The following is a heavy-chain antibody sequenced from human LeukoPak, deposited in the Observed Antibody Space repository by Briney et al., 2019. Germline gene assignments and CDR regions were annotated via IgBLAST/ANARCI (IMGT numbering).Heavy chain of an antibody. V-gene: IGHV3-23*01. CDR1: GFTFNNYA. CDR2: ISGSSGNT. J-gene: IGHJ4*02. D-gene: IGHD3-22*01. CDR3: AKIRYYYDSRGYYRYFDY. Sequence: PGGSLRLSCAASGFTFNNYAMTWVRQAPGKGLEWVSLISGSSGNTYYADSVKGRFTISRDNSKNTLYLQMNSLRAEDTAVYYCAKIRYYYDSRGYYRYFDYWGQGTLVTVSS.